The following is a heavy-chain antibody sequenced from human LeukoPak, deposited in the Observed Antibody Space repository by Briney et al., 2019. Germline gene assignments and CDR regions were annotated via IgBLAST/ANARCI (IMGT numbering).Heavy chain of an antibody. D-gene: IGHD2-21*02. V-gene: IGHV1-2*02. Sequence: GASVKVSCKASGYTFSGYYMHWVRQATGQGLEWMGWINPNSGGTNYAQKFQGRVTMTRDTSTSTVYMELSSLRSEDTAVYYCARDEGGTAVRYYFDYWGQGTLVTASS. J-gene: IGHJ4*02. CDR2: INPNSGGT. CDR3: ARDEGGTAVRYYFDY. CDR1: GYTFSGYY.